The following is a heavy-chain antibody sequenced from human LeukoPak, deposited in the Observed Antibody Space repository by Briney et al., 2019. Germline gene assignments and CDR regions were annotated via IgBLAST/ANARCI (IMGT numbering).Heavy chain of an antibody. Sequence: RSGGSLRLSCAASGFTFSNYYMNWVRQAPGKGLEWVGRIKSKTNGGTTEYAAPVKGRFTISRDDSKNTLFLQMNSLKTEDTAVYYCTTGPNYGGDSVDWGQGTLVTVSS. CDR2: IKSKTNGGTT. V-gene: IGHV3-15*01. D-gene: IGHD4-23*01. CDR1: GFTFSNYY. J-gene: IGHJ4*02. CDR3: TTGPNYGGDSVD.